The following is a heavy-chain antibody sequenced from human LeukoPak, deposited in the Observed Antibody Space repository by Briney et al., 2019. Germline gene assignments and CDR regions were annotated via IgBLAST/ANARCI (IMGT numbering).Heavy chain of an antibody. D-gene: IGHD2-2*01. V-gene: IGHV4-38-2*01. CDR2: IYHSGST. CDR1: GYCITSGYY. Sequence: SETLSLTCAVPGYCITSGYYWGWIRQPPGKGLEWIGSIYHSGSTYYNPSLKTRVTISVDTSKNQFSLKLSSVTAADTAVYYCARLYLRDHCSSTSCYGLYFDYWGQGTLVTVSS. J-gene: IGHJ4*02. CDR3: ARLYLRDHCSSTSCYGLYFDY.